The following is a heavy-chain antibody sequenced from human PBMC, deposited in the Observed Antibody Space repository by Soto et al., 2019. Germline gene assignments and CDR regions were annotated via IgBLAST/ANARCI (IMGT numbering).Heavy chain of an antibody. CDR3: AKELGLNIVVVPAARPFDP. Sequence: EVQLLESGGGLVQPGGSLRLSCAASGFTFSSYAMSWVRQAPGKGLEWVSAISGSGGSTYFADSVKGRFTISRDNSKNTLYLRMNSLRDEDTAVYYCAKELGLNIVVVPAARPFDPWGQGTLVTVSS. CDR1: GFTFSSYA. V-gene: IGHV3-23*01. CDR2: ISGSGGST. D-gene: IGHD2-2*01. J-gene: IGHJ5*02.